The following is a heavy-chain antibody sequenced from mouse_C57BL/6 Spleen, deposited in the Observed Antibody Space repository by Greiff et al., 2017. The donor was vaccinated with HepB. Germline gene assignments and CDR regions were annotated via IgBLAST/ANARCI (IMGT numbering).Heavy chain of an antibody. CDR1: GYTFTSYW. CDR2: INPSSGYT. D-gene: IGHD4-1*01. CDR3: ARRRTNWDEAMDY. Sequence: QVQLQQSGAELAKPGASVKLSCKASGYTFTSYWMHWVKQRPGQGLEWIGYINPSSGYTKYNQKFKDKATLTADKSSSTAYMQLSSLTYEDSAVYYCARRRTNWDEAMDYWGQGTSVTVSS. J-gene: IGHJ4*01. V-gene: IGHV1-7*01.